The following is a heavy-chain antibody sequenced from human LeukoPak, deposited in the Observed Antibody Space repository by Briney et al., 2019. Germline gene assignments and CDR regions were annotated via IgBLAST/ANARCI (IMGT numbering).Heavy chain of an antibody. CDR3: AKEMRGGWPLDY. CDR1: GFTFDDYG. V-gene: IGHV3-23*01. D-gene: IGHD6-19*01. CDR2: IGGVDST. J-gene: IGHJ4*02. Sequence: PGRSLRLSCAASGFTFDDYGMSWVRQAPGKGLEWVSGIGGVDSTYYADSVKGRFTISRDNSMNTLYLYMNSLRAGDTAVYYCAKEMRGGWPLDYWGQGTLVTVSS.